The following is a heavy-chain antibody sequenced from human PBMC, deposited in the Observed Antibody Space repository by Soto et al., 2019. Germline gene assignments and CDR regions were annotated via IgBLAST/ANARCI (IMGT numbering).Heavy chain of an antibody. CDR1: GFTFSSYE. CDR2: ISSSGSTI. Sequence: PGGSLRLSCAASGFTFSSYEMNWFRQAPGKGLEWVSYISSSGSTIYYADSVKGRFTISRDNAKNSLHLQMNSLRAEDTAVYYCAREGGYSYGYGYYYGMDVWGQGTTVTVSS. J-gene: IGHJ6*02. CDR3: AREGGYSYGYGYYYGMDV. V-gene: IGHV3-48*03. D-gene: IGHD5-18*01.